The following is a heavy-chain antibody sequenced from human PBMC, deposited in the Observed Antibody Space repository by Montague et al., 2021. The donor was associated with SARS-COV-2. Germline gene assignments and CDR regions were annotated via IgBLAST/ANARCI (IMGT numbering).Heavy chain of an antibody. V-gene: IGHV4-59*04. Sequence: SETLSLTCTVSGGSISSYYWSWIRQPPGKGLEWIGEINQSGSTNYNVSLKSRLTMSLDTSKNQVSLKLSSVTAADTAVYYCATSSSRSYYVGLDYWGQGTLVTVTS. CDR3: ATSSSRSYYVGLDY. J-gene: IGHJ4*02. CDR2: INQSGST. D-gene: IGHD3-10*01. CDR1: GGSISSYY.